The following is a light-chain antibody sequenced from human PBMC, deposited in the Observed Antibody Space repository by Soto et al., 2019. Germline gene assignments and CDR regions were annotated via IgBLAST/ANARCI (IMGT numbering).Light chain of an antibody. V-gene: IGLV2-14*01. Sequence: QSALTQPASVSGSPGQSITISCTGTSSDVGGYNYVSWYQQHPGKAPKLVIYDVNNRPSGVSNRFSGSKSGNTASLTISGLQAEDEADYYCISYTGSGSYVFATGTKVTVL. CDR3: ISYTGSGSYV. CDR2: DVN. CDR1: SSDVGGYNY. J-gene: IGLJ1*01.